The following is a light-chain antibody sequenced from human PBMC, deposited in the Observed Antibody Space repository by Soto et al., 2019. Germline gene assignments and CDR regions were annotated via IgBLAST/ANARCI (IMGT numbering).Light chain of an antibody. Sequence: QSVLTQPPSVSGAPGQWVTISCTGSSSNFGAGYDVHWYQQLPGTAPKLLIYGNTNRPSGVPDRFSGSKSGSSASLAITGLQAEDEADYYCQSYDSSLSAYVFGTGTKVTVL. V-gene: IGLV1-40*01. CDR2: GNT. J-gene: IGLJ1*01. CDR3: QSYDSSLSAYV. CDR1: SSNFGAGYD.